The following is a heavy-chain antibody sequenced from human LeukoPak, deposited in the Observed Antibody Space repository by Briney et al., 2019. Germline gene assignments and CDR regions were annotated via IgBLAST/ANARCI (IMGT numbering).Heavy chain of an antibody. CDR1: EFTFSIYG. V-gene: IGHV3-30*03. CDR2: ISFDGGNK. CDR3: ARDVHYYDSSGYSPYGMDV. J-gene: IGHJ6*02. Sequence: PGGSLRLSCAASEFTFSIYGMHWVRQAPGKGLEWVAVISFDGGNKVYADSVKGRVTISRDNAKNSLYLQMNSLRAEDTAVYYCARDVHYYDSSGYSPYGMDVWGQGTTVTVSS. D-gene: IGHD3-22*01.